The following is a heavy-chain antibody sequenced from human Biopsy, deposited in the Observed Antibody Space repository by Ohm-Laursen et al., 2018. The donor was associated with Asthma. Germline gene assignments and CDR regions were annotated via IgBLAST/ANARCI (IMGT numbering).Heavy chain of an antibody. V-gene: IGHV4-30-4*08. D-gene: IGHD6-19*01. CDR1: GGSINIGDYY. CDR2: IYYSGST. J-gene: IGHJ5*02. CDR3: ARASVAASSNWFDP. Sequence: PSETLSLTWTVSGGSINIGDYYWSWIRQHPVKGLEWIGHIYYSGSTYYNPSLKGGVTISVDTSKNQFSLKLSSVTAADTAVYYCARASVAASSNWFDPWGQGTLVTVSS.